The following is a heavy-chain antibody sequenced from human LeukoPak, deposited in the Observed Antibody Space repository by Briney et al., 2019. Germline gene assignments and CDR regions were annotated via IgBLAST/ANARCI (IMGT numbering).Heavy chain of an antibody. V-gene: IGHV1-69*04. CDR3: ARRISLPGRFRFDY. Sequence: ASVKVSCKASGGTFSSYAISWVRQAPGQGLEWMGRIIPILGIANYAQKFQGRVTITADKSTSTAYMELRSLRSDDTAVYYCARRISLPGRFRFDYWGQGTLVTVS. CDR2: IIPILGIA. J-gene: IGHJ4*02. D-gene: IGHD2-15*01. CDR1: GGTFSSYA.